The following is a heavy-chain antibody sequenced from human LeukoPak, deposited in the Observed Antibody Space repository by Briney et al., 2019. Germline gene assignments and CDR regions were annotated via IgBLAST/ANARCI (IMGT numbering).Heavy chain of an antibody. Sequence: WASVKVSCKASGYTFTSYDINWVRQATGQGLEWMGWMNPNSGNTGYAQKFQGRVTITRNTSISTAYMELSSLRSEDTAVYYCARGDYGGNSGAGILLNDYWGQGTLVTVSS. D-gene: IGHD4-23*01. CDR3: ARGDYGGNSGAGILLNDY. V-gene: IGHV1-8*03. CDR2: MNPNSGNT. J-gene: IGHJ4*02. CDR1: GYTFTSYD.